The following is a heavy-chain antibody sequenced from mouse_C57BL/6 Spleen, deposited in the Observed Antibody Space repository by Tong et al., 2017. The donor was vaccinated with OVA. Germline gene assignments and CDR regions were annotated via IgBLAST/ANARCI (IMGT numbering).Heavy chain of an antibody. CDR1: GYTFTSYG. CDR3: TRHDGYYGAMDY. V-gene: IGHV1-81*01. J-gene: IGHJ4*01. Sequence: VQLQQSGAELARPGASVKLSCKASGYTFTSYGISWVKQRTGQGLEWIGEIYPRSGNTYYNEKFKGKATLTADKSSSTAYMEFRSLTSEDSAVYYCTRHDGYYGAMDYWGQGTSVTVSS. CDR2: IYPRSGNT. D-gene: IGHD2-3*01.